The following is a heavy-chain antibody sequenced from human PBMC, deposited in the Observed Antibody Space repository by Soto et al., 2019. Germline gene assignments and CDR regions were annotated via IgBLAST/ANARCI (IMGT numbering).Heavy chain of an antibody. J-gene: IGHJ4*02. V-gene: IGHV5-51*01. Sequence: PGESLKISCKGSGYSFTSYWIGWVRQMPGKGLEWMGIIYPGDSDTRYSPSFQGQVTISVDKSINTAYLQWSSLQASDTAIYYCARQDGDGLFYFDYWGQGTPVTVSS. D-gene: IGHD4-17*01. CDR3: ARQDGDGLFYFDY. CDR1: GYSFTSYW. CDR2: IYPGDSDT.